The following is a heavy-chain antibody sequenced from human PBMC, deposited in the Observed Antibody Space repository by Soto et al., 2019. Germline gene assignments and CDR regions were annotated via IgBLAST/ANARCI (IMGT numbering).Heavy chain of an antibody. Sequence: SETLSLTCAVYGGSFSGYYWSWIRQPPGKGLEWIGEINHSGSTNYNPSLKSRVTISVDTSKNQFSLKLSSVTAADTAVYYCARALPPYSSSTQRGNWFDPWGQGTLVTVSS. CDR2: INHSGST. CDR1: GGSFSGYY. J-gene: IGHJ5*02. V-gene: IGHV4-34*01. CDR3: ARALPPYSSSTQRGNWFDP. D-gene: IGHD6-13*01.